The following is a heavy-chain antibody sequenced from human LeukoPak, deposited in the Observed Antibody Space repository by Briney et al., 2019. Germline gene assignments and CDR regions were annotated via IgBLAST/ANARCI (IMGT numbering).Heavy chain of an antibody. CDR1: GFTFSSYA. Sequence: PGRSLRLSCAASGFTFSSYAMHWVRQAPGKGLEWVAVISYDGSNKYYADSVKGRFTISRDNSKNTLYLQMNSLRAEDTAVYYCAKDLGGAITIWGQGTMVTVSS. J-gene: IGHJ3*02. CDR2: ISYDGSNK. V-gene: IGHV3-30-3*01. CDR3: AKDLGGAITI. D-gene: IGHD1-26*01.